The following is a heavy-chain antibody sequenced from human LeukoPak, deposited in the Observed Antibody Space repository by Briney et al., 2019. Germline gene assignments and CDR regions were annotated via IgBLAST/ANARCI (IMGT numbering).Heavy chain of an antibody. CDR2: ISGSGGTT. J-gene: IGHJ4*02. Sequence: GGSLRLSCAASGFTFSSYAMSWVRQAPGKGLEWVSAISGSGGTTYYADSVKVRFTISRDNSTNTLYLQMNSLRAEDTAVYYCAKADSSGYYPLDYWGQGTLVTVSS. D-gene: IGHD3-22*01. CDR1: GFTFSSYA. V-gene: IGHV3-23*01. CDR3: AKADSSGYYPLDY.